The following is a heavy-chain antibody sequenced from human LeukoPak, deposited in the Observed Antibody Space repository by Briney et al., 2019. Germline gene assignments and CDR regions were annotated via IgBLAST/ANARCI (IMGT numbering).Heavy chain of an antibody. Sequence: GGSLRLSCVASGFTFSRYWMSWVRQAPGKGLEWVAKIKQDGSGEYYLDSVKGRFTISRDNAKNSLYLQMNSLRADDTAVYFCTTGYSSGWYNEGNYWGQGTLVTVSS. V-gene: IGHV3-7*01. CDR3: TTGYSSGWYNEGNY. J-gene: IGHJ4*02. CDR1: GFTFSRYW. CDR2: IKQDGSGE. D-gene: IGHD6-19*01.